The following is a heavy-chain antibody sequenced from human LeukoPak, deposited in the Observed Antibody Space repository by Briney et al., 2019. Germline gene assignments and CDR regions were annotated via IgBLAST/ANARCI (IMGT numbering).Heavy chain of an antibody. Sequence: GGSLRLSCAASGFTFSSYGMHWVRQAPGKGLEWVAFIRYDGSNKYYADSVKGRFTISRDNSKNTLYLQMNSLRAEDTAVYYCAREGSGEPPEEVDAFDIWGQGTMVTVSS. CDR2: IRYDGSNK. V-gene: IGHV3-30*02. CDR1: GFTFSSYG. J-gene: IGHJ3*02. D-gene: IGHD3-10*01. CDR3: AREGSGEPPEEVDAFDI.